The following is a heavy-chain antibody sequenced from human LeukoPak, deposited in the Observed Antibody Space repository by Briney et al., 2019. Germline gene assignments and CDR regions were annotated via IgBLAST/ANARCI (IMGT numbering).Heavy chain of an antibody. CDR1: EFSVSYYG. V-gene: IGHV3-21*01. Sequence: PGGSLRLSCAASEFSVSYYGMAWVRQAPGKGLEWVSSISSGSTYIFYADSVKGRFTISRDNAKNSLFLHMNSLRAEDTAVYYCARGVDQQLVSVFDSWGQGTLVTVSS. J-gene: IGHJ4*02. D-gene: IGHD6-13*01. CDR2: ISSGSTYI. CDR3: ARGVDQQLVSVFDS.